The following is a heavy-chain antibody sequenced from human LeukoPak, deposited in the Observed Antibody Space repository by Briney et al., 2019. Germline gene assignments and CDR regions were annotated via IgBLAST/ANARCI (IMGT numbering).Heavy chain of an antibody. CDR1: GGSFSGYY. CDR3: ARGLAAAGNDY. CDR2: INHSGST. D-gene: IGHD6-13*01. Sequence: SETLSLTCAVYGGSFSGYYWSWIRQPPGKGREGIGEINHSGSTNYNPSLKSRVTISVDTYKNPFYLKMSSVSAAETAVYYCARGLAAAGNDYWGQGKLVTVSS. J-gene: IGHJ4*02. V-gene: IGHV4-34*01.